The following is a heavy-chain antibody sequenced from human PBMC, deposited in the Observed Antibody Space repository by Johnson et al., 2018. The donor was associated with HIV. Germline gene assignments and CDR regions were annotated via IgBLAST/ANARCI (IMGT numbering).Heavy chain of an antibody. Sequence: VQLVESGGGLVKPGGSLRLSCVASGFTFNNYPMHWVRQAPGKGLEWVAVISYDGSNKYYGDSVKGRFTISRDNSKNTLYLQMNSLRGEDTAVYYCARDSSNSFRFEMYAFDIWGQGTMVTVSS. CDR1: GFTFNNYP. CDR2: ISYDGSNK. V-gene: IGHV3-30*04. CDR3: ARDSSNSFRFEMYAFDI. J-gene: IGHJ3*02. D-gene: IGHD6-6*01.